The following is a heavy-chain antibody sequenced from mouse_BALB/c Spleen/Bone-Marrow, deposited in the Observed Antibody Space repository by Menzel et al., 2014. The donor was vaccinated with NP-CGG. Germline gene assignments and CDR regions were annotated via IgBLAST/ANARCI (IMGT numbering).Heavy chain of an antibody. CDR2: IYPGDGYT. CDR1: GYTFTSYY. Sequence: QVQLQQSGPELVKPGASVKMSCKASGYTFTSYYIHWLRQRPGQGLEWIGWIYPGDGYTKYNEKFKGKTTLTADKSSSTAYMLLSSLASEDSAIYFCAGNWEWFAYWGQGTRVTVSA. CDR3: AGNWEWFAY. J-gene: IGHJ3*01. D-gene: IGHD4-1*01. V-gene: IGHV1S56*01.